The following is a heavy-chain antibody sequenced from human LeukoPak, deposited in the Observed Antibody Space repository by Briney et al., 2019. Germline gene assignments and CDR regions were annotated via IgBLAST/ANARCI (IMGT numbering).Heavy chain of an antibody. CDR2: IYSGGST. Sequence: GGSLRLSCAASGFTFSSYAMSWVRQAPGKGLEWVSVIYSGGSTYYADSVKGRFTISRDNSKNTLYLQMNSLRAEDTAVYYCARLGGGRLRYFDWLPHTGGYFDYWGQGTLVTVSS. V-gene: IGHV3-53*01. J-gene: IGHJ4*02. D-gene: IGHD3-9*01. CDR1: GFTFSSYA. CDR3: ARLGGGRLRYFDWLPHTGGYFDY.